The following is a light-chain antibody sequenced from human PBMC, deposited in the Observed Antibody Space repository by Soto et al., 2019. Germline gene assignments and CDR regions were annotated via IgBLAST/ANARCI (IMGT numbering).Light chain of an antibody. Sequence: EIVLTQSPGTLSLSPGARAPLSCRASQSVSSSYLAWYQQKPGQPPRLLIYGASSRATGIPDRFSGSGSGTDFTLTISRLEPEDFAVYYCQQYGSSPPLTFGGGTKVDIK. CDR1: QSVSSSY. CDR3: QQYGSSPPLT. CDR2: GAS. V-gene: IGKV3-20*01. J-gene: IGKJ4*01.